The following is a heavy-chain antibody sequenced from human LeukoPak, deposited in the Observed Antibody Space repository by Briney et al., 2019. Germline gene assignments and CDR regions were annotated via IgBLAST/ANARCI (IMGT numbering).Heavy chain of an antibody. CDR2: IKLDVSET. CDR1: GFTFSSYW. J-gene: IGHJ6*02. V-gene: IGHV3-7*01. CDR3: ARHMGATPYYYGMDV. Sequence: PGGSLRLSCAASGFTFSSYWMTWVRQAPGKGLEWVANIKLDVSETYYVDSVRGRFTISRDNTKNSLYLQMDSLRAEDTAVYYCARHMGATPYYYGMDVWGQGTTVTVS. D-gene: IGHD1-26*01.